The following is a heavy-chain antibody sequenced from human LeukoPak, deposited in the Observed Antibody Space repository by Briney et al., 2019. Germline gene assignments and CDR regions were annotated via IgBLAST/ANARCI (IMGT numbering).Heavy chain of an antibody. CDR1: GYTFTSYG. CDR2: ISAYNGNT. J-gene: IGHJ3*02. D-gene: IGHD3-9*01. CDR3: ARDGAALVLRYFDWLGTGPDAFDI. Sequence: GASVKVSCKASGYTFTSYGISWVRQAPGQGLEWMGWISAYNGNTNYAQKPQGRVTMTTDTSTSTAYMELRSLRSDDTAVYYCARDGAALVLRYFDWLGTGPDAFDIWGQGTMVTVSS. V-gene: IGHV1-18*01.